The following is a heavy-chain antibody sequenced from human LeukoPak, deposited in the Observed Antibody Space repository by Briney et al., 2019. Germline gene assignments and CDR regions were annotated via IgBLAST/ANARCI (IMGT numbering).Heavy chain of an antibody. D-gene: IGHD3-9*01. V-gene: IGHV3-30*18. CDR1: GFTYSSYG. CDR3: AKDYDNLTGQLLDY. CDR2: ISYDGSNK. J-gene: IGHJ4*02. Sequence: GRSLRLSCAASGFTYSSYGMHWVRQAPGKGLEWVAVISYDGSNKYYADSVKGRFTISRQNSKNTLYLQMNSLRAEDTAVYYCAKDYDNLTGQLLDYWGQGTLVTVSS.